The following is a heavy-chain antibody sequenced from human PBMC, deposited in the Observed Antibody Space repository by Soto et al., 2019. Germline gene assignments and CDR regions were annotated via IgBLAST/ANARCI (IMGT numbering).Heavy chain of an antibody. CDR1: GFTFSSYS. V-gene: IGHV3-48*01. J-gene: IGHJ4*02. Sequence: EVQLVESGGGLVQPGGSLRLSCAASGFTFSSYSMNWVRQAPGKGLEWVSYISSSSSTIYYADSMKGRFTISRDNAKNSLYLQMNSLRAEDTAVYYCARASGYSGYVPSYWGQGTLVTVSS. CDR2: ISSSSSTI. CDR3: ARASGYSGYVPSY. D-gene: IGHD5-12*01.